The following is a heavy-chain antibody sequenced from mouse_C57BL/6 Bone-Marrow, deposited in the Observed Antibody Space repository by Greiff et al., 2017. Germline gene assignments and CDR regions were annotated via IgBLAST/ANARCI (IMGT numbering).Heavy chain of an antibody. D-gene: IGHD1-1*01. CDR1: GYTFTDYY. CDR3: ASIHFITTVVAGMDY. CDR2: INPYNGGT. V-gene: IGHV1-19*01. Sequence: VQLQQSGPVLVKPGASVKMSCKASGYTFTDYYMNWVKQSHGKSLEWIGDINPYNGGTSYNQKFKGKATLTVDKSSSTAYMELNSLTSDDSAVYYCASIHFITTVVAGMDYWGQGTSVTVSS. J-gene: IGHJ4*01.